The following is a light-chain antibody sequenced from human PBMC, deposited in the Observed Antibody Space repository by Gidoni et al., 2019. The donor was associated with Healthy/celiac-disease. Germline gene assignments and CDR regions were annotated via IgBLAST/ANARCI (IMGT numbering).Light chain of an antibody. Sequence: SYVLTQPPSVSVAPGQTARLTCGGNNIGSKSVPWYQPKPGQAPVLVVYYDSHRPSGIPERFSGSNSGNTATLTISRVEAGDEADYYCQVWDSSSDHPVFGGGTKLTVL. CDR1: NIGSKS. V-gene: IGLV3-21*02. CDR2: YDS. J-gene: IGLJ2*01. CDR3: QVWDSSSDHPV.